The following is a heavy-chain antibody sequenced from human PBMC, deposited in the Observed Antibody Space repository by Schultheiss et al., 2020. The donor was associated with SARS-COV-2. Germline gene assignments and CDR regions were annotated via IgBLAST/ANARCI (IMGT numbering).Heavy chain of an antibody. V-gene: IGHV1-18*01. CDR3: ARRGDARSSGWYGDAFDI. Sequence: ASVKVSCKASGYTFTSYGISWVRQAPGQGLEWMGWISAYNGNTNYAQKLQGRVTMTTDTSTSTAYMELRSLRSDDTAVYYCARRGDARSSGWYGDAFDIWGQGTMVTVSS. D-gene: IGHD6-19*01. CDR1: GYTFTSYG. CDR2: ISAYNGNT. J-gene: IGHJ3*02.